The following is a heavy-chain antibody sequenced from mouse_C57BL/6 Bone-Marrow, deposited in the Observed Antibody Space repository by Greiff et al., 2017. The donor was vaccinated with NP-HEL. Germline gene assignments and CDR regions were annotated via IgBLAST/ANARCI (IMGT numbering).Heavy chain of an antibody. D-gene: IGHD2-3*01. Sequence: EVKLMESGGGLVKPGGSLKLSCAASGFTFSDYGMHWVRQAPEKGLEWVAYISSGSSTIYYADTVKGRFTISRDNAKNTLFLQMTSLRSEDTAMYYCARDDYYEGFAYWGQGTLVTVSA. CDR3: ARDDYYEGFAY. CDR1: GFTFSDYG. J-gene: IGHJ3*01. CDR2: ISSGSSTI. V-gene: IGHV5-17*01.